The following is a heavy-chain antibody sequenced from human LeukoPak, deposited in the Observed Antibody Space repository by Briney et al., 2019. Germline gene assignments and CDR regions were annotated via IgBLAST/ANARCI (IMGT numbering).Heavy chain of an antibody. CDR2: INAGNGNT. CDR1: GGTFSSSA. CDR3: ARDVRAVAGTVSYYFDY. Sequence: ASVKVSCKASGGTFSSSAITWVRQAPGQRLEWMGWINAGNGNTRYSQKFQGRVTITGDTSASTAYMELRSLTSEDTAVYYCARDVRAVAGTVSYYFDYWGQGTLVTVSS. D-gene: IGHD6-19*01. V-gene: IGHV1-3*01. J-gene: IGHJ4*02.